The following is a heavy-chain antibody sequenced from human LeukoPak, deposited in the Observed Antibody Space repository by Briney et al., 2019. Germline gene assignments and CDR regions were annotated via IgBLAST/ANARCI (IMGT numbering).Heavy chain of an antibody. D-gene: IGHD6-13*01. CDR3: AKVVIAVAGPLAY. V-gene: IGHV3-23*01. J-gene: IGHJ4*02. CDR2: ITGSGGST. CDR1: GFTFSSYA. Sequence: GGSLRLSCAASGFTFSSYAMIWVRQAPGKGLEWVSAITGSGGSTYCADSVKGRFTISRDNSKNTLHLQMNSLRAEDTAIYYCAKVVIAVAGPLAYWGQGTLVTVSS.